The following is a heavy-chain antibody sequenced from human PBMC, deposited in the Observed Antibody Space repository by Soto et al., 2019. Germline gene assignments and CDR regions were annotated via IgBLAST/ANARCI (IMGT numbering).Heavy chain of an antibody. J-gene: IGHJ4*02. CDR1: GFTFDDYA. CDR2: ISWHGDSI. V-gene: IGHV3-9*01. Sequence: GGSLRLSCAASGFTFDDYAMHWVRQAPGKGLEWVSGISWHGDSIGYADSVKGRFIISRDNAKGFVHLQMNSLRAEDTALYYCAKDVDPAVAGGGFDFWGQGT. D-gene: IGHD6-19*01. CDR3: AKDVDPAVAGGGFDF.